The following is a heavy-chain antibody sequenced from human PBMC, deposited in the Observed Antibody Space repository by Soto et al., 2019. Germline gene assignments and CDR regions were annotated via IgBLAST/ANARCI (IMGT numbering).Heavy chain of an antibody. CDR1: GYTFTSYG. CDR3: ARVPLYCGGDCYSVY. D-gene: IGHD2-21*02. V-gene: IGHV1-18*01. J-gene: IGHJ4*02. CDR2: ISAYNGNT. Sequence: ASVKVSCKASGYTFTSYGISWVRQAPGQGLEWMGWISAYNGNTNYAQKLQGRVTMTTDTSTSTAYMELRSLRSDDTAVYYCARVPLYCGGDCYSVYWGQGTLVTVSS.